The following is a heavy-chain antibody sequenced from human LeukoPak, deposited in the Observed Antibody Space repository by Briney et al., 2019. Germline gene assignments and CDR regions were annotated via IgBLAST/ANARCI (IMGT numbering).Heavy chain of an antibody. D-gene: IGHD4-23*01. J-gene: IGHJ4*02. V-gene: IGHV3-53*01. CDR3: ASSSVSVVTQGFDY. Sequence: GGSLRLSCAASGFTVSRNYMSWVRQAPGKGLEWVSVIYSGGSTYYADSVKGRFTIPRDNSKNTLYLQMNSLRAEDTAVYYCASSSVSVVTQGFDYWGQGTLVTVSS. CDR1: GFTVSRNY. CDR2: IYSGGST.